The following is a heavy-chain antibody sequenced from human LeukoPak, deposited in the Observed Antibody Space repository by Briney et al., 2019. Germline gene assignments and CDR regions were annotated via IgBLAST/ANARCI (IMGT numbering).Heavy chain of an antibody. V-gene: IGHV4-39*01. Sequence: SETLSLTYTVSGDSISSSNYYWGWIRQPPGKGLEWIGSIYYSGGTYYNPSLKSRVTISVDTSKNQFSLKLSSVTAADTAVYYCARLAGGYSDYWGQGTLVTVSS. CDR3: ARLAGGYSDY. D-gene: IGHD3-10*01. CDR1: GDSISSSNYY. CDR2: IYYSGGT. J-gene: IGHJ4*02.